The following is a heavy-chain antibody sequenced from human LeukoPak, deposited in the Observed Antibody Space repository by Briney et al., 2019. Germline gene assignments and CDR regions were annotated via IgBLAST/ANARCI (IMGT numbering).Heavy chain of an antibody. J-gene: IGHJ2*01. D-gene: IGHD2-2*01. Sequence: PSETLSLTCTVSGGSISSSSYYWGWIRQPPGKGLEWIGSIYYSGSTYYNPSLKSRVTISVDTSKNQFSLKLSSVTAADTAVYYCARTYCSSTSCVYWYFDLWGRGTLVTVSS. V-gene: IGHV4-39*01. CDR3: ARTYCSSTSCVYWYFDL. CDR1: GGSISSSSYY. CDR2: IYYSGST.